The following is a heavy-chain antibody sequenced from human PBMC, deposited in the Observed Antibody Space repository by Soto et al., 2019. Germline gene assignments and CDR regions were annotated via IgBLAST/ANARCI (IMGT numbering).Heavy chain of an antibody. V-gene: IGHV4-4*02. CDR3: ASRNNSSSWYFNYYYGMDV. CDR1: GGSISSSNW. CDR2: IYHSGST. Sequence: NPSETLSLTCAVSGGSISSSNWWSWVRQPPGKGLEWIGEIYHSGSTNYDPSLKSRVTISVDKSKNQFSLKLSSVTAADTAVYYCASRNNSSSWYFNYYYGMDVWGQGTKVTVSS. J-gene: IGHJ6*02. D-gene: IGHD6-13*01.